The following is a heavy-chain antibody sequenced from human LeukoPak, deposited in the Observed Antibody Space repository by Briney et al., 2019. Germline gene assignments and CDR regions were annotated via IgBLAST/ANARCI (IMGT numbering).Heavy chain of an antibody. D-gene: IGHD1-1*01. Sequence: PWESLKISCKGSGYSFTNYWIAWVRQMPGRGLELMVIINPSDSDTRYSPYFQGQVNISADKSISTAYLQWSSLKASDSAMYYCARAWNFDYWGQGTLVTVSS. V-gene: IGHV5-51*01. CDR2: INPSDSDT. J-gene: IGHJ4*02. CDR1: GYSFTNYW. CDR3: ARAWNFDY.